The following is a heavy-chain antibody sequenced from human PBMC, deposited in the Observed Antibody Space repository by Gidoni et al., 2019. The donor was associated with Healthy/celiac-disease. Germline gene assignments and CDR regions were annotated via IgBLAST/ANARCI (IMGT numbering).Heavy chain of an antibody. CDR3: ARALADIVVVPAAILGDYYYMDV. V-gene: IGHV1-18*01. CDR2: ISAYNGNT. Sequence: QVQLVQSGAEVKKPGASVKVSCKASGYTFTSYGISWVRQAPGPGLEWMGWISAYNGNTNYAQKLQGRVTMTTDTSTSTAYMELRSLRSDDTAVYYCARALADIVVVPAAILGDYYYMDVWGKGTTVTVSS. CDR1: GYTFTSYG. J-gene: IGHJ6*03. D-gene: IGHD2-2*02.